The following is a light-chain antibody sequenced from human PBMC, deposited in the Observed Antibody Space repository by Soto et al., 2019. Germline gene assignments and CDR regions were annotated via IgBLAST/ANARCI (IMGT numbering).Light chain of an antibody. CDR3: RSYTSSSTLV. CDR1: SSDVGGYNY. CDR2: EVS. V-gene: IGLV2-14*01. J-gene: IGLJ2*01. Sequence: QSALTQPASVSGSPGQSITISCTGTSSDVGGYNYVSWYQQHPGKAPKLMIYEVSNRPSGVFNRFSGSKSGNTASLTISGLQDEDEADYYCRSYTSSSTLVFGGGTKLTVL.